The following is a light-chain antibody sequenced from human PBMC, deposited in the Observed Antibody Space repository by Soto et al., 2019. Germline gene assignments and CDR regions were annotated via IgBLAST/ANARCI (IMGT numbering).Light chain of an antibody. Sequence: DIQMTQSPSSLSASGGDRVTITCRASQGISNYLAWYRQKPREVPKLLIYGASTLQSGVPSRFSGSGSGTEFTLTISSLQPEDVATYYCQKYNSAPYTFGQGTKLEIK. CDR3: QKYNSAPYT. CDR2: GAS. CDR1: QGISNY. V-gene: IGKV1-27*01. J-gene: IGKJ2*01.